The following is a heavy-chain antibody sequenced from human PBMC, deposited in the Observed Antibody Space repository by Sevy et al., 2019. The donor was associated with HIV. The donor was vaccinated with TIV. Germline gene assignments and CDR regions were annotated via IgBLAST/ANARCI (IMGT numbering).Heavy chain of an antibody. CDR2: IKQDGSEK. J-gene: IGHJ6*03. V-gene: IGHV3-7*03. D-gene: IGHD2-2*01. Sequence: GGSLRLSCAASGFTFSSYWMSWVRQAPGKGLEWVANIKQDGSEKYYVDSVKGRLTISRDNAKNSLYLQMNSLRAEDTAVYYGAGEAKRVVPAANAYYYYYMDVWGKGTTVTVSS. CDR1: GFTFSSYW. CDR3: AGEAKRVVPAANAYYYYYMDV.